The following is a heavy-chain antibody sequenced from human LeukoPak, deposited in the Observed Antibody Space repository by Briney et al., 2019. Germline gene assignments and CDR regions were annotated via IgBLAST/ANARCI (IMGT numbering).Heavy chain of an antibody. CDR2: IWYDGSEK. V-gene: IGHV3-33*01. Sequence: GGSLRLSCAASGFTFSNYGMHWVRQAPGKGLEWVAVIWYDGSEKYYADSVKGRFTISRDNSNNTLYLQMYSLRAEDTAVYYCARVRLICSSTSCFAFDIWGQGTMVTVSS. J-gene: IGHJ3*02. CDR1: GFTFSNYG. CDR3: ARVRLICSSTSCFAFDI. D-gene: IGHD2-2*01.